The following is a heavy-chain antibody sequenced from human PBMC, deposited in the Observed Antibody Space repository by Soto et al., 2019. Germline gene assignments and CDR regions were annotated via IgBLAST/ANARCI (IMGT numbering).Heavy chain of an antibody. CDR3: ARAPYDYIWWSYPNAFDI. V-gene: IGHV1-3*01. J-gene: IGHJ3*02. CDR2: INAGNGNT. D-gene: IGHD3-16*02. Sequence: QVQLVQSGAEVKKPGASVKVSCKASGYTFTSYAMHWVRQAPGQRLEWMGWINAGNGNTKYSQKFQGRVTITRDTSASTAYMELSSLRSDDTAVYYCARAPYDYIWWSYPNAFDIWGQGTMVTVSS. CDR1: GYTFTSYA.